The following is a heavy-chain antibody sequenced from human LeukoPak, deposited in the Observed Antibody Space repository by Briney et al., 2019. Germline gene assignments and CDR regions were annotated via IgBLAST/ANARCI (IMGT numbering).Heavy chain of an antibody. V-gene: IGHV4-39*01. J-gene: IGHJ4*02. CDR3: ARSYGDFIFDY. CDR1: GGSISSSSYY. Sequence: SETLSLTCTVSGGSISSSSYYWGWIRQPPGKGLEWIGSIYYSGSTYYNPSLKSRVTISVDTSKNQFSLKLSSVTAADTAVYYCARSYGDFIFDYWGQGSLVTVSS. D-gene: IGHD4-17*01. CDR2: IYYSGST.